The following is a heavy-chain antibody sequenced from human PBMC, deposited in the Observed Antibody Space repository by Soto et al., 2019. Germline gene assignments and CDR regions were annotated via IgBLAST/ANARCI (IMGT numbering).Heavy chain of an antibody. D-gene: IGHD3-16*01. CDR2: ISSSSTKI. Sequence: GGSLRLSCAASGFTFSSYTMNWVRQAPGKGLEWVSSISSSSTKIYYVDSVKGRFTISRDNAKNSLYLQMSSLGVEDTAVYYCARDGGTPFDYWGQGTLVTVSS. V-gene: IGHV3-21*01. J-gene: IGHJ4*02. CDR3: ARDGGTPFDY. CDR1: GFTFSSYT.